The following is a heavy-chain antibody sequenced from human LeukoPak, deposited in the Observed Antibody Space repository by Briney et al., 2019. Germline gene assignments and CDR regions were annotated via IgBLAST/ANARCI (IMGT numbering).Heavy chain of an antibody. CDR3: ARAGMVSGSYPYYFDY. V-gene: IGHV4-59*01. J-gene: IGHJ4*02. Sequence: SETLSLTCTVSGGSISSYYWSWIRQPPGKGLEWIGYIYYSGSTNYNPSLKGRVTISVDTSKNQFSLKLSSVTAADTAVYYCARAGMVSGSYPYYFDYWGQGTLVTVSS. D-gene: IGHD1-26*01. CDR2: IYYSGST. CDR1: GGSISSYY.